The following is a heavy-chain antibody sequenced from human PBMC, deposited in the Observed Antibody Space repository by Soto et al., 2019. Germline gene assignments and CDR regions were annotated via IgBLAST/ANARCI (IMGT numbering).Heavy chain of an antibody. CDR2: IYPGDSDT. V-gene: IGHV5-51*01. D-gene: IGHD6-19*01. CDR1: GYSFTGYW. Sequence: GESLKISCKGSGYSFTGYWIGWVRQMPGKGLAWMGIIYPGDSDTRYSPSFQGQVTISADKSISTAYLQWSSLKASDTAMCYCARQEGSGWSRGGRYYYYYGMDVWGQGTTVTVSS. J-gene: IGHJ6*02. CDR3: ARQEGSGWSRGGRYYYYYGMDV.